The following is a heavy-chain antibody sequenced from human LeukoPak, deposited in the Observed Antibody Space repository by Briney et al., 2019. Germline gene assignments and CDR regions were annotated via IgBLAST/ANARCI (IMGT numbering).Heavy chain of an antibody. D-gene: IGHD6-13*01. CDR1: GYTFTGYY. CDR3: ARTLYIAAAPGGFDY. V-gene: IGHV1-2*02. Sequence: ASVKVSCKASGYTFTGYYMHWVRQAPGQGLEWMGWINPKNAGTNYAQKFQGRVTMTRDTSTGTAYMELSRLRSDDTAVYYCARTLYIAAAPGGFDYWGQGTLVAVSS. J-gene: IGHJ4*02. CDR2: INPKNAGT.